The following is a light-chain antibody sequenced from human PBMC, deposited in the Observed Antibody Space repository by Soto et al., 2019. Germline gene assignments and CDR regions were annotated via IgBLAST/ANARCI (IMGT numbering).Light chain of an antibody. CDR3: QQYDNWPPIT. CDR2: AAS. J-gene: IGKJ5*01. CDR1: QSIGTN. V-gene: IGKV3-15*01. Sequence: EVVMTQFPATLSVSPGESATLSCRASQSIGTNLAWYQHKRGQAPRLLIHAASARATGIPARFSGSGSGTEFTLTINSLQSEDFAVYYCQQYDNWPPITCGQGTRLGIK.